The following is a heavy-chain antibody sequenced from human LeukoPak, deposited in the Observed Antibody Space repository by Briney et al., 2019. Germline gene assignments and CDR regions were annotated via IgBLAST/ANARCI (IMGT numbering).Heavy chain of an antibody. D-gene: IGHD3-10*01. V-gene: IGHV3-15*07. CDR2: IKSTADGGTT. J-gene: IGHJ4*02. Sequence: GGSLRLSCAASGLTSTNAWMSWVRQAPGKGLEWVGLIKSTADGGTTDYAAPVKGRFIISRDAPKNTLYLQMNSLRAEDTAVYYCARDFAAGSGAIDYWGQGTLVTVSS. CDR3: ARDFAAGSGAIDY. CDR1: GLTSTNAW.